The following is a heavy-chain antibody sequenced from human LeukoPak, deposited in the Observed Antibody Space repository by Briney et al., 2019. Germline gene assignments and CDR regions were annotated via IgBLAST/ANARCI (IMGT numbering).Heavy chain of an antibody. CDR3: ARGRNYVGRYYYYMDV. CDR1: GGSISSYY. Sequence: SETLSLTCTVSGGSISSYYWSWIRQPPGKGLEWIGYIYYSGSTNYNPSLKSRVTISVDTSKNQFSLKLSSVTAADTAVYYCARGRNYVGRYYYYMDVWGKGTTVTVSS. V-gene: IGHV4-59*12. D-gene: IGHD4-23*01. J-gene: IGHJ6*03. CDR2: IYYSGST.